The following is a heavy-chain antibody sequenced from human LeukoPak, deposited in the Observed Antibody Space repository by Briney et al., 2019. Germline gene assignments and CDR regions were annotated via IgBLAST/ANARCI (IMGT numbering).Heavy chain of an antibody. V-gene: IGHV1-18*01. Sequence: EASVTVSCKASGYTFTSYGISWVRQAPGQGLEWMGWISVYNGNTNYAQKLQGRVTMTTDTSTSTAYMELRSLRSDDTAVYYCARVNSGYFGSDYWGQGTLVTVSS. J-gene: IGHJ4*02. CDR1: GYTFTSYG. D-gene: IGHD3-22*01. CDR2: ISVYNGNT. CDR3: ARVNSGYFGSDY.